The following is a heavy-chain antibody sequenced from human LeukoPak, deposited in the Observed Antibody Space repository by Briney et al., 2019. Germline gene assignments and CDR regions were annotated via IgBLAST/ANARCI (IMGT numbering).Heavy chain of an antibody. V-gene: IGHV3-48*01. CDR3: AKDYYDSSGPYGL. Sequence: GGSLRLSCAASGFTFSDYSMNWVRQAPGKGLEWISYISGSGTIYYADSVKGRFTISRDNAQRLVYLQMNSLRAEDTAVYYCAKDYYDSSGPYGLWGQGTLVTVSS. D-gene: IGHD3-22*01. CDR1: GFTFSDYS. J-gene: IGHJ4*02. CDR2: ISGSGTI.